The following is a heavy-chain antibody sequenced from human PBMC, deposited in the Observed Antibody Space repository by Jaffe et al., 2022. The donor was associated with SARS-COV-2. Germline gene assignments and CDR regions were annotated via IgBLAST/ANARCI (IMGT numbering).Heavy chain of an antibody. Sequence: EVQLLESGGGLVQPGGSLRLSCAASGFTFSSYAMSWVRQAPGKGLEWVSAISGSGGSTYYADSVKGRFTISRDNSKNTLYLQMNSLRAEDTAVYYCAKEAVVVPAASYNWFDPWGQGTLVTVSS. CDR1: GFTFSSYA. J-gene: IGHJ5*02. V-gene: IGHV3-23*01. D-gene: IGHD2-2*01. CDR3: AKEAVVVPAASYNWFDP. CDR2: ISGSGGST.